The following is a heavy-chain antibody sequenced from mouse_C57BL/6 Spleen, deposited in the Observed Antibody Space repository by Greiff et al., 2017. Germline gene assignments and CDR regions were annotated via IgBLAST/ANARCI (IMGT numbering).Heavy chain of an antibody. J-gene: IGHJ3*01. CDR1: GYTFTSYW. D-gene: IGHD2-4*01. V-gene: IGHV1-61*01. Sequence: QVHVKQPGAELVRPGSSVKLSCKASGYTFTSYWMDWVKQRPGQGLEWIGNIYPSDSDTHYNQKFKDKATLTVDKSSSTAYMQLSSLTSEDSAVSYCARGGDYDYAGTWFADWGQGTLGTVSA. CDR2: IYPSDSDT. CDR3: ARGGDYDYAGTWFAD.